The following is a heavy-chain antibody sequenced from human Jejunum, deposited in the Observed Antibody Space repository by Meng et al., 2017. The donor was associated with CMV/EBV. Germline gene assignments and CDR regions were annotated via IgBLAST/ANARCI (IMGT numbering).Heavy chain of an antibody. CDR3: VPYSGSSFRFDP. D-gene: IGHD5-12*01. Sequence: ASGYTFSDYFIQWMRQAPGQGLEWLGWIKLSSGETNYAQKFQGRVTMTRDTSVSTAYMELNSLRSDDTAVYYCVPYSGSSFRFDPWGQGTQGTVSS. V-gene: IGHV1-2*02. J-gene: IGHJ5*02. CDR2: IKLSSGET. CDR1: GYTFSDYF.